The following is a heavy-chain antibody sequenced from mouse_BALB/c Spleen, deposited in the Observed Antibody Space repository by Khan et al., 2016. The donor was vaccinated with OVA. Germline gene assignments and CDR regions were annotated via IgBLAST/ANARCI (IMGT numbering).Heavy chain of an antibody. CDR2: IYPYNGGT. Sequence: EVKLMESGPEVVKPGASVKISCKASGYTFTDYNMHWVKQSHGKSLEWIGYIYPYNGGTVYSQRFGNKATLTVDTSSSTAYMELRSLTSEDSAVYYCARGSSWYFDVWGAGTTVTVSS. J-gene: IGHJ1*01. CDR1: GYTFTDYN. CDR3: ARGSSWYFDV. V-gene: IGHV1S29*02. D-gene: IGHD1-1*01.